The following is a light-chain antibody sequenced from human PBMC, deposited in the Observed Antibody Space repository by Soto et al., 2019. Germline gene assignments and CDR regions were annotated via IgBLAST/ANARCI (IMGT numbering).Light chain of an antibody. CDR1: SSNIGAGYD. J-gene: IGLJ3*02. CDR3: QSYDISLSGWV. CDR2: GNN. V-gene: IGLV1-40*01. Sequence: QSVLTQPPSVSGAPGQRVTISCTGSSSNIGAGYDVPWYQQLPGTAPKRLIYGNNNRPSGVPDRFSGSKSGTSASLAITGLQAEDEADYYCQSYDISLSGWVFGGGTKLTVL.